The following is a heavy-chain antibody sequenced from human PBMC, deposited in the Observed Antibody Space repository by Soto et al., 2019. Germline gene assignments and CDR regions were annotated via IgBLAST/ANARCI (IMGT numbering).Heavy chain of an antibody. V-gene: IGHV5-51*01. J-gene: IGHJ5*01. CDR2: IYPYDSDT. CDR1: GYSFTRYW. CDR3: ARHLVGSTRGNFDC. Sequence: PGAPMKLYCQTSGYSFTRYWIGWVRKMPGKGMEWMGNIYPYDSDTRYSPCFQGQVTISADTSITTAYLQWSGLRASDAAMYFCARHLVGSTRGNFDCWGQGTLVTVSS. D-gene: IGHD2-2*01.